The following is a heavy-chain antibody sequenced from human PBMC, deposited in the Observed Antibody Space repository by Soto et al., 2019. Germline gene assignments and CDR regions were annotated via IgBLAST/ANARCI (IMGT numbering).Heavy chain of an antibody. CDR2: INTYNGMT. Sequence: QVQLVQSGGEVKKPGASVTVSCKASGYTFINYHITWVRQAPGQGLEWMAWINTYNGMTDYAQRFQGRVTMTRDISTSTAYMELRNLGSDDTAVYFCAKSPRGEMVTDWGQGTLVTVSS. CDR1: GYTFINYH. CDR3: AKSPRGEMVTD. D-gene: IGHD5-18*01. V-gene: IGHV1-18*01. J-gene: IGHJ4*02.